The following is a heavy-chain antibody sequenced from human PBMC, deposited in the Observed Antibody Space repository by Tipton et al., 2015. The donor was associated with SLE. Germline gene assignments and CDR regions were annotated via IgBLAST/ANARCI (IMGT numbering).Heavy chain of an antibody. D-gene: IGHD2-8*01. CDR3: AKWTRGFDY. V-gene: IGHV4-4*02. Sequence: SLRLSCAVSGGSISSNHWWSWVRQPPGKGLEWIGEIHHTGSTNYNPSLKSRVTISIDTSKNQFSLRLNSVSAADTAVYYCAKWTRGFDYWGQGTLVTVSS. CDR2: IHHTGST. J-gene: IGHJ4*02. CDR1: GGSISSNHW.